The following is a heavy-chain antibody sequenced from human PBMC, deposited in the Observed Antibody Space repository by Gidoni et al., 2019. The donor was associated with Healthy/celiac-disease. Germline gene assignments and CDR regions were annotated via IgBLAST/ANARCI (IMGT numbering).Heavy chain of an antibody. CDR1: GYTFTGYY. CDR2: INPNSGGT. Sequence: QVQLVQSGAEVQKPGASVNVSCKASGYTFTGYYMHWVRQAPGQGLEWRGRINPNSGGTNYAKKFQGRVTRTRDTSISTAYMELSRLRSDDTAVYYCARDRDDLEWLDNGVYWGQGTLVTVSS. D-gene: IGHD3-3*01. V-gene: IGHV1-2*06. CDR3: ARDRDDLEWLDNGVY. J-gene: IGHJ4*02.